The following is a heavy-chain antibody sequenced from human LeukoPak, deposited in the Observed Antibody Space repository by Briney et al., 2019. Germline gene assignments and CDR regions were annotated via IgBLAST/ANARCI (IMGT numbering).Heavy chain of an antibody. V-gene: IGHV1-18*01. CDR1: GYTFTGYG. CDR2: ISAYNGNT. Sequence: ASVKVSCKASGYTFTGYGISWVRQAPGQGLEWMGWISAYNGNTNYAQKLQGRVTMTTDTSTSTAYMELRSLRSDDTAVYYCAAQSRQLAPFDYWGQGTLVTVSS. D-gene: IGHD6-13*01. J-gene: IGHJ4*02. CDR3: AAQSRQLAPFDY.